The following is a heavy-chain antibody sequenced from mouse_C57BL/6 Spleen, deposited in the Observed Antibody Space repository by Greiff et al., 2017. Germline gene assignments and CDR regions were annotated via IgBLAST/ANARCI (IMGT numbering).Heavy chain of an antibody. Sequence: QVQLQQPGAELVKPGASVKVSCKASGYTFTSYWMHWVKQRPGQGLEWIGRIHPSDSDTNYNQKFKGKATLTVDKSSSTAYMQLSSLTSEDSAVYYCAPQGYWTPYAMDYWGQGTSVTVSS. CDR3: APQGYWTPYAMDY. V-gene: IGHV1-74*01. CDR1: GYTFTSYW. D-gene: IGHD2-3*01. CDR2: IHPSDSDT. J-gene: IGHJ4*01.